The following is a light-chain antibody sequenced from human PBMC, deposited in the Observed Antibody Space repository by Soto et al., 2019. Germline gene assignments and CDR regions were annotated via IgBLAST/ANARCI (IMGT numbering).Light chain of an antibody. CDR1: TSNIGTFY. Sequence: QSVLTQPPSASSTPGQTVTISCSGSTSNIGTFYVYWYQHLPGTAPKLLIYGNINRPSGVPDRFSGSKSGTSASLAITGLQAEDEADYFCQSFDSGLSGSWVFGGGTKVTVL. CDR3: QSFDSGLSGSWV. CDR2: GNI. V-gene: IGLV1-40*01. J-gene: IGLJ3*02.